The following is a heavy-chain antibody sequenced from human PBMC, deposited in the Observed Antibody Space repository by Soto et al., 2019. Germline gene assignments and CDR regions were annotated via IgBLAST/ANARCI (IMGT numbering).Heavy chain of an antibody. Sequence: QVQLQQWGAGLLKPSETLSLTCAVNGGSVNSGNNYWSWIRQPPGKELEWIGEMSHSGGTHFNPSLKSRVTISVDTSKNQFSLKMSSVTAADTALYYCARVERGTATTVVDAFDIWGPGTLVTVSS. CDR1: GGSVNSGNNY. CDR3: ARVERGTATTVVDAFDI. CDR2: MSHSGGT. V-gene: IGHV4-34*01. D-gene: IGHD1-1*01. J-gene: IGHJ3*02.